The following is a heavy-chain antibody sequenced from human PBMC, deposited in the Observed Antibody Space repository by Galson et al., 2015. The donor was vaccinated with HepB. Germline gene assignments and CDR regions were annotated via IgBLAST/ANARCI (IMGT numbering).Heavy chain of an antibody. Sequence: SLRLSCAGSGFTFSSYWMSWVRQAPGKGLEWVATIKQDVSEEYSVDSVKGRFTISRDNAKNLLYLQMNSLRAEDTAVYYCARGPCAYDFWSGDDAFDIWGQGTMVTVSS. V-gene: IGHV3-7*01. CDR1: GFTFSSYW. J-gene: IGHJ3*02. D-gene: IGHD3-3*01. CDR3: ARGPCAYDFWSGDDAFDI. CDR2: IKQDVSEE.